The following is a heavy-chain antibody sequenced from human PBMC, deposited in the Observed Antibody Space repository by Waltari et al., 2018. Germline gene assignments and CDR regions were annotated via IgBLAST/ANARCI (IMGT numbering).Heavy chain of an antibody. Sequence: EGQLVESGGALVQPGGSLRLSCADTGSIFSVFWMYWIRQAPGKGLVWGSRINADGTTKTYADSVQGRFTISRDNVKSILYLEMNALRPEDTAVYYCARDPRNLGLDPWGLGTLVTVSS. J-gene: IGHJ5*02. CDR3: ARDPRNLGLDP. D-gene: IGHD3-16*01. CDR1: GSIFSVFW. CDR2: INADGTTK. V-gene: IGHV3-74*03.